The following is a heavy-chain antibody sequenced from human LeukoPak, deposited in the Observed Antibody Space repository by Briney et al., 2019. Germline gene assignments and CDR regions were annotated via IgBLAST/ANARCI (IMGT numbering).Heavy chain of an antibody. CDR2: IIPIFGTA. CDR3: ARVRGSYGYDAFDI. Sequence: SVKVSCKASGGTFSSHAISWVRQAPGQGLEWMGGIIPIFGTANYAQKFQGRVTITADKSTSTAYMELSSLRSEDTAVYYCARVRGSYGYDAFDIWGQGTMVTVSS. D-gene: IGHD1-26*01. V-gene: IGHV1-69*06. CDR1: GGTFSSHA. J-gene: IGHJ3*02.